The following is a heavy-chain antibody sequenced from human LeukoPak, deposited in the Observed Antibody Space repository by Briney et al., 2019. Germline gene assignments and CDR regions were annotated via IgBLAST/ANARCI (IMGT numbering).Heavy chain of an antibody. D-gene: IGHD6-19*01. J-gene: IGHJ1*01. CDR3: AKDIHGGSSGWYSPAEYFQH. Sequence: GGSRRLSCAASGFTFDDYAMHWVRQAPGKGLEWVSLISGDGGSTYYADSVKGRFTISRDNSKNSLYLQMNSLRTEDTALYYCAKDIHGGSSGWYSPAEYFQHWGQGTLVTVSS. CDR2: ISGDGGST. V-gene: IGHV3-43*02. CDR1: GFTFDDYA.